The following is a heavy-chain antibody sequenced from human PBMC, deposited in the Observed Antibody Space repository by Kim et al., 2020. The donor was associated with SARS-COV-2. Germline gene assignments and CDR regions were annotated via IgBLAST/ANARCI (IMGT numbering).Heavy chain of an antibody. CDR3: ARATARIAVAGGLFDY. D-gene: IGHD6-19*01. V-gene: IGHV1-46*01. Sequence: KFQGRVTMTRDTSTSTVYMELSSLRSEDTAVYYCARATARIAVAGGLFDYWGQGTLVTVSS. J-gene: IGHJ4*02.